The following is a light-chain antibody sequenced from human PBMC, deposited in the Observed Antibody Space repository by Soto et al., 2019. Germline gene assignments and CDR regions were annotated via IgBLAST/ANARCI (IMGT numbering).Light chain of an antibody. CDR3: CSYAGSSTLL. J-gene: IGLJ3*02. CDR1: SSDIGSYNL. Sequence: QSALTRPASVSGSPGQSITVSCTGTSSDIGSYNLVSWYQHHPGKAPKLMIYAGSKRPSGVSSRFSGSKSGNTASLTISGLQAEDEADYYCCSYAGSSTLLFGGGTKLTVL. V-gene: IGLV2-23*01. CDR2: AGS.